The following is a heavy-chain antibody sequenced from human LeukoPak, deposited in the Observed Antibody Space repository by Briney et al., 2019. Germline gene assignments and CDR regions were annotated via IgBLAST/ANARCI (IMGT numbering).Heavy chain of an antibody. Sequence: GGSLRLSCAASGFTFSSYGMHWVRQAPGKGLEWVGRIKSKTDGGTTDYAAPVKGRLTISRDDSKNTLYLQMNSLKTEDTAVYYCTTVTTAGAFDYWGQGTLVTVSS. CDR2: IKSKTDGGTT. D-gene: IGHD6-13*01. CDR1: GFTFSSYG. V-gene: IGHV3-15*01. CDR3: TTVTTAGAFDY. J-gene: IGHJ4*02.